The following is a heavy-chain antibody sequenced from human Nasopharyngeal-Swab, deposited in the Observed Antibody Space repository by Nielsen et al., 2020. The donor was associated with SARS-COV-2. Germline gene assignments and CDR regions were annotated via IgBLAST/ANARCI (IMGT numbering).Heavy chain of an antibody. CDR1: GFTFSSYW. V-gene: IGHV3-7*01. CDR3: ARGSRSSTSCYTQYYFDY. J-gene: IGHJ4*02. D-gene: IGHD2-2*02. CDR2: IKQDGSEK. Sequence: GESLKISCAASGFTFSSYWMSWVRQAPGKGLEWVANIKQDGSEKYYVDSVKGRFTISRDNAKNSLYLQMNSLRAEDTAVYYCARGSRSSTSCYTQYYFDYWGQGTLVTVSS.